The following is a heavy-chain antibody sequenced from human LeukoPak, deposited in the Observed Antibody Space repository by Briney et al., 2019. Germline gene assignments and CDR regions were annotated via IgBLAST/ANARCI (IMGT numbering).Heavy chain of an antibody. J-gene: IGHJ4*02. D-gene: IGHD3-10*01. CDR1: GVTFSSYG. CDR2: ISYDGSYK. V-gene: IGHV3-30*18. CDR3: AKDYYGSGSYPDY. Sequence: PGGSLRLSCAASGVTFSSYGMHWVRQAPGKGLEWVAVISYDGSYKYYAESVKGRFTISRDNSKNTLYLQMNSLRGEDTAVYYCAKDYYGSGSYPDYWGQGTLVTVSS.